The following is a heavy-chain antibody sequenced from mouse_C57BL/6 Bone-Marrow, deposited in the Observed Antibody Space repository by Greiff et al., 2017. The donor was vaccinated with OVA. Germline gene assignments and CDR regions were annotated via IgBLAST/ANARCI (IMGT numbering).Heavy chain of an antibody. Sequence: EVQRVESGGGLVQPGGSLKLSCAASGFTFSDYYMYWVRQTPEKRLEWVAYISNGGGSTYYPDTVKGRFTISRDNAKNTLYLQMSRLKSEDTAMYYCARGITTAYWGQGTLVTVSA. CDR2: ISNGGGST. J-gene: IGHJ3*01. V-gene: IGHV5-12*01. CDR1: GFTFSDYY. CDR3: ARGITTAY. D-gene: IGHD2-4*01.